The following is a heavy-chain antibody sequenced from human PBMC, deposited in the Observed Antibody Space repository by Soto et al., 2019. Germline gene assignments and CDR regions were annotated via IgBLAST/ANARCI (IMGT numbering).Heavy chain of an antibody. J-gene: IGHJ6*02. Sequence: RASVKVSCKASGYTFTSYGISWVRQAPGQGLEWMGWISAYNGNTNYAQKLQGRVTMTTDTSTSTAYMELRSLRSDDTAVYYCARDGYCVSSGYYYYYDGIDVRGRGSTVSVS. CDR1: GYTFTSYG. CDR2: ISAYNGNT. D-gene: IGHD3-22*01. V-gene: IGHV1-18*01. CDR3: ARDGYCVSSGYYYYYDGIDV.